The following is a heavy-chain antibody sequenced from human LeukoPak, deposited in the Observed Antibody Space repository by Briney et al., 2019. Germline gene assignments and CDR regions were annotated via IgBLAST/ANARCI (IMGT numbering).Heavy chain of an antibody. D-gene: IGHD3-22*01. CDR3: AKVHSRGCYFDY. CDR2: ISGSGDNT. J-gene: IGHJ4*02. V-gene: IGHV3-23*01. Sequence: GGSLRLSCAASEFKFSSYAMSWVRQAPGKGLEWVSGISGSGDNTYYADSVKGRFTISRDNSKNTLYLQMNSLRTEGSAVYYCAKVHSRGCYFDYWGQGTLVTVSS. CDR1: EFKFSSYA.